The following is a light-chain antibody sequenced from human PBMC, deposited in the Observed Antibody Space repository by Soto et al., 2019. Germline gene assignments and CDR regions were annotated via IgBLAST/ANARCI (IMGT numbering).Light chain of an antibody. CDR2: DAS. Sequence: EIVLTQSPATLSLSPGEGATLSCRASQSVSSYLAWYQQKPGQAPRLLIYDASNRATGIPARFGGSGSGTDFTLTISSLEPEDFAVYYCQQYNKWPPETFGQGTKVEIK. CDR1: QSVSSY. CDR3: QQYNKWPPET. V-gene: IGKV3-11*01. J-gene: IGKJ1*01.